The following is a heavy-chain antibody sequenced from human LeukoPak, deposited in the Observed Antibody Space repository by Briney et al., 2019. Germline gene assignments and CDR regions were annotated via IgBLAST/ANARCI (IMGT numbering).Heavy chain of an antibody. D-gene: IGHD5-18*01. V-gene: IGHV4-30-4*01. CDR2: IYYSGST. CDR1: GGSVSSGDYY. J-gene: IGHJ6*02. Sequence: SETLSLTYTVSGGSVSSGDYYWSWIRQPPGKGLEWIGYIYYSGSTYYNPSLESRVTISLDKSKNQFFLKLSSVTAADTAVYYCARDRGYSYGYNYYYGMDVWGQGTTVTVSS. CDR3: ARDRGYSYGYNYYYGMDV.